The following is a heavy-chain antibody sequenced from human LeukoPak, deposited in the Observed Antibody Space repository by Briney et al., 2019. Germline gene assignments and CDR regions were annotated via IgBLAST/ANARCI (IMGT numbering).Heavy chain of an antibody. Sequence: ASVKVSCKASRCTFTSYDINWVRQATGQGLEWMGWMNPNSGNTGYAQKFQGRVTMTRNTSISTAYMVLSSLRSEDTAVYYCARKNYGSNRWFDPWGQGTLVTVSS. J-gene: IGHJ5*02. CDR1: RCTFTSYD. D-gene: IGHD4/OR15-4a*01. CDR2: MNPNSGNT. CDR3: ARKNYGSNRWFDP. V-gene: IGHV1-8*01.